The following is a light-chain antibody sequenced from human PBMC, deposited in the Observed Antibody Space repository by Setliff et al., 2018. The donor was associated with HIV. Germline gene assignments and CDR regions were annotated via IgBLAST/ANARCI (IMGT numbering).Light chain of an antibody. CDR3: SSYTSASTLVYV. J-gene: IGLJ1*01. CDR1: SRDAGDYDY. V-gene: IGLV2-14*01. Sequence: ALTQPASVSGSLGQSITISCTGASRDAGDYDYVSWYQQHPGKVPKLLIYGVSSRPSGVSDRFSGSRTGNTASLTISGLQDDDEADYYCSSYTSASTLVYVFGTGTKV. CDR2: GVS.